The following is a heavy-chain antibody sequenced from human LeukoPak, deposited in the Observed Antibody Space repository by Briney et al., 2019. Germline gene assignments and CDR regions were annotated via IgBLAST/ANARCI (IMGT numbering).Heavy chain of an antibody. CDR1: GFTFSDYY. Sequence: GGSLRLSCAASGFTFSDYYMSWIRQAPGKGLEWASYISSSGSTIYYADSVKGRFTISRDNAKNLLYLQMNSLRAEDTAVHYCAREVDSDYYDSSGLYYFDYWGQGTLVTVSS. CDR2: ISSSGSTI. J-gene: IGHJ4*02. V-gene: IGHV3-11*01. D-gene: IGHD3-22*01. CDR3: AREVDSDYYDSSGLYYFDY.